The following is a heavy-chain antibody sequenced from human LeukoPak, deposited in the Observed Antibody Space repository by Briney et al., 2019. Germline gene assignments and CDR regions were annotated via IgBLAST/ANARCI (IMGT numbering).Heavy chain of an antibody. J-gene: IGHJ4*02. D-gene: IGHD1-7*01. V-gene: IGHV3-21*01. Sequence: GGSLRLSCAASGFTFSSYSMNWVRQAPGKGLEWVSSISSGSSYIYYADSVKGRFTISRDNAKNSLYLQMNSLRAEDTAVYYCARDPRGITGTTEYDYWGQGTLVTVSS. CDR3: ARDPRGITGTTEYDY. CDR1: GFTFSSYS. CDR2: ISSGSSYI.